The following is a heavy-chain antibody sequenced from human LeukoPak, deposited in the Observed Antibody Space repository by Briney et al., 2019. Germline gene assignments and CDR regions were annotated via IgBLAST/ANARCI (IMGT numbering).Heavy chain of an antibody. J-gene: IGHJ4*02. D-gene: IGHD3-16*01. CDR1: GGSISSGSYY. V-gene: IGHV4-61*01. CDR2: VYYSGST. Sequence: SETLSLTCTVSGGSISSGSYYWSWIRQPPGKGLEWIGYVYYSGSTNYNPSLESRLTISVDTSKNQFSLRLTSVTAADTALYYCVRYLRDSGTYVFDYWGQGALVTVSS. CDR3: VRYLRDSGTYVFDY.